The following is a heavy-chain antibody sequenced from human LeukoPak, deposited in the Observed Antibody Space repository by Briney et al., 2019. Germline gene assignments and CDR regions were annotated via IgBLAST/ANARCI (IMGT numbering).Heavy chain of an antibody. CDR2: IYYSGST. J-gene: IGHJ4*02. D-gene: IGHD3-3*01. Sequence: SETLSLTCTVSGGSISVSIYYWGWIRQPPGKGLEWIGSIYYSGSTYYNPSLKSRVTISVDTSKNQFSLKLSSVTAADTAVYYCARDFGVVMPLYYFDYWGQGTLVTVSS. CDR1: GGSISVSIYY. V-gene: IGHV4-39*02. CDR3: ARDFGVVMPLYYFDY.